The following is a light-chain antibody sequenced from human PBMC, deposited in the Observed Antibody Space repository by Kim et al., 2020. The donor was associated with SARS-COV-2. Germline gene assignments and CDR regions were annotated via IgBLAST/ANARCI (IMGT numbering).Light chain of an antibody. Sequence: SSELTQDPAVSVAMAQTVRITFQGASLRTYSASWYQQKPGQAPVLVIYGKNNRPSGIPDRFPGSSSGNTASLTITGAQGEDEADYYCNSLDSSGNHPFGGGTQLTVL. CDR2: GKN. CDR1: SLRTYS. J-gene: IGLJ2*01. CDR3: NSLDSSGNHP. V-gene: IGLV3-19*01.